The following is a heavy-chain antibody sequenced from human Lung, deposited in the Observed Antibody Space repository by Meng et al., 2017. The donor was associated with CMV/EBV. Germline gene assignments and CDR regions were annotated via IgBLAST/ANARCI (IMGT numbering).Heavy chain of an antibody. CDR3: ARGKQDAWELLAY. J-gene: IGHJ4*02. CDR1: GVSISSNIR. D-gene: IGHD1-26*01. Sequence: QVHRQESGPGLVKPSGTLSLTCGVSGVSISSNIRWTWVRQPPGKGLEWIGDIDDSGSTNYNPSLNRRISISLDKSRNHFSLKVNSVTAADTAVYYCARGKQDAWELLAYWGQGALVTVSS. CDR2: IDDSGST. V-gene: IGHV4-4*02.